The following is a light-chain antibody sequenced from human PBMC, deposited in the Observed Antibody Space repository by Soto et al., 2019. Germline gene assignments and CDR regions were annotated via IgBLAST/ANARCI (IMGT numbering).Light chain of an antibody. V-gene: IGKV3-20*01. Sequence: EIVLTQSPGTLSLSPGERATLSCRASQSVVGNYLAWYQQRPGQAPSLLIYSAFNRATGIPDRFSGSGSGTDFTLTISRLEPEDFAVYYCQYYGSPPLTFGPGTKVDIQ. J-gene: IGKJ1*01. CDR2: SAF. CDR1: QSVVGNY. CDR3: QYYGSPPLT.